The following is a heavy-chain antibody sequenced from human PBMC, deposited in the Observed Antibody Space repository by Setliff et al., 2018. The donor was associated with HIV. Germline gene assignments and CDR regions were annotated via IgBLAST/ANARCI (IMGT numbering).Heavy chain of an antibody. CDR1: GYTFTSYA. Sequence: GASVKVSCKASGYTFTSYAMNWVRQAPGQGLEWMGRISTNTGNPTYAQGFTGRFVFSLDTSVNTAYLQISSLKTEDSAVYYCARGPPSQVDYWGQGTLVTVSS. J-gene: IGHJ4*02. CDR3: ARGPPSQVDY. V-gene: IGHV7-4-1*02. CDR2: ISTNTGNP.